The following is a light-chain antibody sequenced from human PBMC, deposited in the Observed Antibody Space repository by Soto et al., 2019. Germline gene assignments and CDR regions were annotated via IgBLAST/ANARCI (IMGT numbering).Light chain of an antibody. CDR2: GAS. Sequence: EILITQSPATLSVSPGERATLSCRASQIILTNLAWYQQTTGQAPRLLIYGASTRATGIPARFSGRGSGTEFTLPISRLQSEDFEIYYCQQYNNWPITFGQGTRLEIK. CDR3: QQYNNWPIT. V-gene: IGKV3-15*01. CDR1: QIILTN. J-gene: IGKJ5*01.